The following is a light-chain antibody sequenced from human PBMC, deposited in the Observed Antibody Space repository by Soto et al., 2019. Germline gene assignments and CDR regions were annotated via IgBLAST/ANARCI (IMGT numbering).Light chain of an antibody. CDR3: QQYDSYPWT. CDR2: KAS. J-gene: IGKJ1*01. V-gene: IGKV1-5*03. CDR1: QTISSW. Sequence: DIQMTQSPSSLSASVADRFTITCRASQTISSWLAWYQQKPGKAPKLLIFKASSLQTGVPSKFSGSGSGTEFTLTISSLQPDDFATYYCQQYDSYPWTFGQGTKVDIK.